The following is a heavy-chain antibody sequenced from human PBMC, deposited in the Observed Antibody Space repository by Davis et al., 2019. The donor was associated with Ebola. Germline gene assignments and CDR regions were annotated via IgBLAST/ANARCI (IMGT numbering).Heavy chain of an antibody. CDR3: ARVYCSGGSCYGRPMDV. D-gene: IGHD2-15*01. V-gene: IGHV1-3*01. J-gene: IGHJ6*02. Sequence: AASVNVSCKASVYTFTSYAMHWVRQAPGQRLEWMGWINAGNGNTKYSQKFQGRVTITRDTSASTAYMELSSLRSEDTAVYYCARVYCSGGSCYGRPMDVWGQGTTVTVSS. CDR1: VYTFTSYA. CDR2: INAGNGNT.